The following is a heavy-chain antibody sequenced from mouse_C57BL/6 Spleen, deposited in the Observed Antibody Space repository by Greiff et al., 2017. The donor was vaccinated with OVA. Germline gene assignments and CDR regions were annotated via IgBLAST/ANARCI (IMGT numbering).Heavy chain of an antibody. CDR3: VAFGGSDYAMDY. J-gene: IGHJ4*01. CDR2: IRSKSNNYAT. CDR1: GFSFNTYA. V-gene: IGHV10-1*01. Sequence: VQLKESGGGLVQPKGSLKLSCAASGFSFNTYAMNWVRQAPGKGLEWVARIRSKSNNYATSYADSVKDRFTISRDDSESMLYLQMNNLKTEDTAMYYCVAFGGSDYAMDYWGQGTSVTVSS. D-gene: IGHD1-1*01.